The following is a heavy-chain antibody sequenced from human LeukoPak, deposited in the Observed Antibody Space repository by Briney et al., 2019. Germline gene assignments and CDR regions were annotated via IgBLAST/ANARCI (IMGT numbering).Heavy chain of an antibody. Sequence: ASVKVSCKASGSTFTGYYMHWVRQAPGQGLEWMGWINPNSGGTNYAQKFQGRVTMTRDTSISTAYMELSRLRSDDTAVYYCARTRASGYSYNWFDPWGQGTLVTVSS. CDR2: INPNSGGT. CDR3: ARTRASGYSYNWFDP. CDR1: GSTFTGYY. V-gene: IGHV1-2*02. J-gene: IGHJ5*02. D-gene: IGHD3-3*01.